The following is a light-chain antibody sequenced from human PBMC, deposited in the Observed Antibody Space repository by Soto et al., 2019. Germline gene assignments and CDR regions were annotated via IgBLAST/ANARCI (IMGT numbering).Light chain of an antibody. Sequence: DIQMTQSPSSVSSSVGDRSTIAVLASQIISSYLNWYQQKPGKAPKLLIYAASSLQSGVPSRFSGSGSGTDFTLTISSLQPEDFATYYCQQSYSTPWTFGQGTKVDIK. CDR3: QQSYSTPWT. V-gene: IGKV1-39*01. J-gene: IGKJ1*01. CDR1: QIISSY. CDR2: AAS.